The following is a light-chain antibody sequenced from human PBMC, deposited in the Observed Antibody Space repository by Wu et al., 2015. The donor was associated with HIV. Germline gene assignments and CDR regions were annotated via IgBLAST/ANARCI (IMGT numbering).Light chain of an antibody. Sequence: DIQMTQSPSSLSASVGDRVTITCRASQGISNSLAWYQQKPGKAPKLLLYAASRLESGVPSRFSGSGSGTEFTLTISSPQSEDFAVYYCQQYYKWPPLTFGGGTRVEIK. J-gene: IGKJ4*01. CDR3: QQYYKWPPLT. V-gene: IGKV1-NL1*01. CDR2: AAS. CDR1: QGISNS.